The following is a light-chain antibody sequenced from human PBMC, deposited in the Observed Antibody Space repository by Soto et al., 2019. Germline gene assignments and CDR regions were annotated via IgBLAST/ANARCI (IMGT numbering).Light chain of an antibody. Sequence: QLVLTQSPSASASLGASVKLTCTLSSGHSSYAIAWHQQQPGKGPRYLMNLNSDGSHNKGDGIPDRFSGSSSGAERYLTISSLQSDDEADYYCQTWGTGAVVFGGGTKLTVL. CDR3: QTWGTGAVV. J-gene: IGLJ2*01. V-gene: IGLV4-69*01. CDR1: SGHSSYA. CDR2: LNSDGSH.